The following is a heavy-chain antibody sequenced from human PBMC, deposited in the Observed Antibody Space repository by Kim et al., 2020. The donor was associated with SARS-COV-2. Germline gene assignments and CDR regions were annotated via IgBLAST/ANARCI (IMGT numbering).Heavy chain of an antibody. J-gene: IGHJ4*02. CDR1: GYTFTSYY. D-gene: IGHD2-15*01. CDR3: ARDQECSGGSCYSEGGEGFDY. CDR2: INPSGGST. Sequence: ASVKVSCKASGYTFTSYYMHWVRQAPGQGLEWMGIINPSGGSTSYAQKFQGRVTMTRDTSTSTVYMELSSLRSEDTAVYYCARDQECSGGSCYSEGGEGFDYWGQGTLVTVSS. V-gene: IGHV1-46*01.